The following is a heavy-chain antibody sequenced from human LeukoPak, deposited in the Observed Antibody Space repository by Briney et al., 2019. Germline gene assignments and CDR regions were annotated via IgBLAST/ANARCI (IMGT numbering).Heavy chain of an antibody. CDR1: GYRFNSNY. Sequence: ASVKVSCKASGYRFNSNYIQWVRQAPGLGPEWMGWMHPGNGNTRYAERFQGRVTMTRDTSINTAYMDLSSLRSDDTAVYYCAREGSYCVGGDCYSFDFWGQGTLITVSS. CDR2: MHPGNGNT. CDR3: AREGSYCVGGDCYSFDF. V-gene: IGHV1-2*02. J-gene: IGHJ4*02. D-gene: IGHD2-21*02.